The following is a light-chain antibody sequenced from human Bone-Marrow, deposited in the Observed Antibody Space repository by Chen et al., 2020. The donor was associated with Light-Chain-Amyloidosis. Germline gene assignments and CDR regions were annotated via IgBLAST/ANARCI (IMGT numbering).Light chain of an antibody. V-gene: IGLV3-21*02. CDR3: QVWDRSSDRPV. CDR1: NIGSTS. Sequence: YVLTQPSSASVAPGQTATIACGGNNIGSTSVHWYQQTPGQAPLLVVYDDSDRPSGIPERLSCSNAGNTATLTISRVEAGEEADDYCQVWDRSSDRPVFGGGTKLTVL. CDR2: DDS. J-gene: IGLJ3*02.